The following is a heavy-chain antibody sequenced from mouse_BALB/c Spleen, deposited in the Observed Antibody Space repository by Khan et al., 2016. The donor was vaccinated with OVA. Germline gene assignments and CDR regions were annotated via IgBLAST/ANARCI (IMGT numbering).Heavy chain of an antibody. CDR2: ICAGGST. V-gene: IGHV2-9*02. J-gene: IGHJ2*01. CDR3: ARNREHDYFDY. CDR1: GFSLTIHG. Sequence: VELVESGPGLVAPSQSLSITCTVSGFSLTIHGIHWVRQPPGKGLEWLGVICAGGSTNYNSALMSRLTISKDSSKSHVFLIMHSLQTDDTAMYFCARNREHDYFDYWGQGTTVTVSS.